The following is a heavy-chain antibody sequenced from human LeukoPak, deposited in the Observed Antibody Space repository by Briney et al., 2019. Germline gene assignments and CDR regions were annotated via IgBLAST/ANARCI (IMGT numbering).Heavy chain of an antibody. J-gene: IGHJ4*02. CDR1: GFIFSNYW. Sequence: GGSLRLSCVASGFIFSNYWMHWVRQAPGKGLVWVSRSSSDGSSTVYADSVEGRFTISRDNAKNTLYLQMNSLRAEDTALYYCARDGDSMVDFDYWGQGTLVSVSS. D-gene: IGHD2-8*01. V-gene: IGHV3-74*01. CDR3: ARDGDSMVDFDY. CDR2: SSSDGSST.